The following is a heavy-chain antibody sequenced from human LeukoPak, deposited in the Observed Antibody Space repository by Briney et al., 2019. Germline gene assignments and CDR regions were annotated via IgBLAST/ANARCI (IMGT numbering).Heavy chain of an antibody. D-gene: IGHD2/OR15-2a*01. CDR1: GGSFSGYY. Sequence: PSETLSLTCAVYGGSFSGYYWSWIRQPPGKGLEWIGEINHSGSTNYNPSLKSRVTISVDTSKNQFSLKLSSVTAADTAVYYCARGFETLEYYWFDPWGQGTLVTVSS. CDR3: ARGFETLEYYWFDP. CDR2: INHSGST. J-gene: IGHJ5*02. V-gene: IGHV4-34*01.